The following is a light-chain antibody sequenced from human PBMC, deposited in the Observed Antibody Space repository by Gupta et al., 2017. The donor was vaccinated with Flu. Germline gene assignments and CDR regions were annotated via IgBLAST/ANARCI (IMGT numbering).Light chain of an antibody. CDR3: QQFHHWPIT. CDR2: GSS. J-gene: IGKJ5*01. V-gene: IGKV3D-15*01. Sequence: PATLSVSPGERATLSCRASQSVSSNLAWYQHNPGQPPRLLIYGSSTRATGIPARFSGSGSGTXFTLTIXSLQSEDFAVYYCQQFHHWPITFGXGTRLEIK. CDR1: QSVSSN.